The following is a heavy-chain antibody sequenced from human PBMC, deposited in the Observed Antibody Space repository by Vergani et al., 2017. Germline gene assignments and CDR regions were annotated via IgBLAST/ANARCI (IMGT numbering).Heavy chain of an antibody. CDR2: IRYDGSNT. CDR3: AGDTVTGSRYFDY. CDR1: GFTFSNYG. D-gene: IGHD6-19*01. V-gene: IGHV3-30*02. J-gene: IGHJ4*02. Sequence: QVQLVESGGGVVQPGGSLRLSCGASGFTFSNYGLHWVRQAPGKGLERVTFIRYDGSNTYYADSVKGRFTISRDNSTNTLFLQMNSLRPEDTAVYYCAGDTVTGSRYFDYWGQGTLVTVSS.